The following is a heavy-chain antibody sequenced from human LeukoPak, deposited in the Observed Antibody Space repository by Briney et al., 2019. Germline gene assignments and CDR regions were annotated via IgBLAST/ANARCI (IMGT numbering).Heavy chain of an antibody. CDR2: IRSKAYGGTT. J-gene: IGHJ4*02. V-gene: IGHV3-49*03. CDR1: GFTFGDYA. D-gene: IGHD3-22*01. CDR3: TRDLPQYYYDSSGYPLGY. Sequence: GGSLRLSCTASGFTFGDYAMSWFRQAPGKGLEWVGFIRSKAYGGTTEYAASVKGRFTISRDDSKSIAYLQMNSLKTEDTAVYYCTRDLPQYYYDSSGYPLGYWGQGTLVTVSS.